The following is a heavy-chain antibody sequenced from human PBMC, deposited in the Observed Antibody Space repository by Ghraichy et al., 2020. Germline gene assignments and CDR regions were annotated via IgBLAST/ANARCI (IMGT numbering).Heavy chain of an antibody. J-gene: IGHJ4*02. Sequence: GGSLRLSCAAAEFTFGTYAMHWVRQAPGKGLEWVAVISHDGSEKFYADSVKGRFTISGDTSKTTLYLQMSSLRPEDTAVYYCASLYSNGYHWVDYWGQGTLVTVSS. CDR3: ASLYSNGYHWVDY. CDR2: ISHDGSEK. CDR1: EFTFGTYA. V-gene: IGHV3-30-3*01. D-gene: IGHD6-19*01.